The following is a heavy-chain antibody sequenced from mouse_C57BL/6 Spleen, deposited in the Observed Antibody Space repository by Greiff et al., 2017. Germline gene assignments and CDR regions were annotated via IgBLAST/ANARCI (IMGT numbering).Heavy chain of an antibody. CDR1: GFTFSSYA. CDR2: ISDGGSYT. V-gene: IGHV5-4*01. J-gene: IGHJ2*01. D-gene: IGHD6-1*01. CDR3: ARDNPYFDY. Sequence: DVKLVESGGGLVKPGGSLKLSCAASGFTFSSYAMSWVRQTPEKRLEWVATISDGGSYTYYPDNVKGRFTISRDNAKNNLYLQMSHLKSEDTAMYYCARDNPYFDYWGQGTTLTVSS.